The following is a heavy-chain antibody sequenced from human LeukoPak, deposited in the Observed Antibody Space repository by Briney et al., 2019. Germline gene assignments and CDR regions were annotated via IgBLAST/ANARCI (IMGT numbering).Heavy chain of an antibody. CDR1: GFTFTTYG. CDR2: IRFVGSNK. D-gene: IGHD3-10*02. J-gene: IGHJ6*04. CDR3: AELGITMTGGV. Sequence: GGSLRLSCAASGFTFTTYGMHWVRQAPGKGLEWVAFIRFVGSNKNYAHSVKGRFTISTENSKNTLFLQMNSMRDEDTAVCNCAELGITMTGGVWGKGATVTISS. V-gene: IGHV3-30*02.